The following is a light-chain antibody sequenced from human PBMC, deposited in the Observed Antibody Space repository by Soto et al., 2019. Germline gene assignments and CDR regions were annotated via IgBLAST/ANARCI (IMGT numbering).Light chain of an antibody. V-gene: IGKV1-39*01. CDR3: QQSYSAPYT. CDR1: QSIYSS. CDR2: AAS. J-gene: IGKJ2*01. Sequence: DIQMTQSPSSLSASVGDRVTITCRASQSIYSSLNWYHQKPGKDPKLLIYAASNLQSGFPSRFSGSGSGTDFTLSISSLQPEDFATYYCQQSYSAPYTFGQGTKLEI.